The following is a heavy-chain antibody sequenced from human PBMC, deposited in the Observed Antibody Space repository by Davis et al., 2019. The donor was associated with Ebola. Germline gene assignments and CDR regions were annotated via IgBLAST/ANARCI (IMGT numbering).Heavy chain of an antibody. D-gene: IGHD2-2*01. CDR2: IYSGGST. CDR3: ARVMPRYYFDY. Sequence: GESLKISCAASGFSFTSYSMNWVRQAPGKGLEWVSVIYSGGSTYYADSVKGRFTISRHNSKNTLYLQMNSLRAEDTAVYYCARVMPRYYFDYWGQGTLVTVSS. J-gene: IGHJ4*02. CDR1: GFSFTSYS. V-gene: IGHV3-53*04.